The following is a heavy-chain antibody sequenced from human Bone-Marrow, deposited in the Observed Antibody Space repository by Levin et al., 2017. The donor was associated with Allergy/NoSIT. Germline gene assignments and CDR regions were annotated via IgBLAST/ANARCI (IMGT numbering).Heavy chain of an antibody. V-gene: IGHV3-48*02. CDR1: GFTFRHYT. CDR2: ITSSGDST. CDR3: ARDPARGYYDSSGYSGDH. Sequence: GGSLRLSCAASGFTFRHYTMNWVRQAPGKGLEWVSCITSSGDSTYYADSAKGRFTISRDNAKNSLYLQLNPLRDEDTAMYSWARDPARGYYDSSGYSGDHWGQGTLVTVSS. J-gene: IGHJ4*02. D-gene: IGHD3-22*01.